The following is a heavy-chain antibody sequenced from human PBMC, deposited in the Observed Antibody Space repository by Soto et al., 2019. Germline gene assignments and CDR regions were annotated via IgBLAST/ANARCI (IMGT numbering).Heavy chain of an antibody. CDR3: ARDRPLNYDFWSGYPDNWFDP. CDR1: GGTFSSYA. V-gene: IGHV1-69*13. CDR2: IIPIFGTA. J-gene: IGHJ5*02. Sequence: ASVKVSCKASGGTFSSYAISWVRQAPGQGLEWMGGIIPIFGTANYAQKFQGRVTITADESTSTAYMELSSLRSEDTAVYYCARDRPLNYDFWSGYPDNWFDPWGQGTLVTVSS. D-gene: IGHD3-3*01.